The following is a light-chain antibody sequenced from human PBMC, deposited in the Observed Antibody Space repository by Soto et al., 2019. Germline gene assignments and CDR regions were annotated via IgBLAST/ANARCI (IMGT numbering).Light chain of an antibody. V-gene: IGLV6-57*04. J-gene: IGLJ3*02. CDR3: QSYDNTNHVV. CDR2: ENN. CDR1: SGSIASNH. Sequence: NFMLTQPPSVPESPGKTVSLSCIRSSGSIASNHVQWYQQRPGSAPTILIYENNRRPSVVPDRFSGSIDTSSNSASLTISGLKNEDEADYYCQSYDNTNHVVFGGGTQLTVL.